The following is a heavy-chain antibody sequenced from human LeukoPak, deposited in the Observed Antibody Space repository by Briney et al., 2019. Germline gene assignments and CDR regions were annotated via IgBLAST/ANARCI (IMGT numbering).Heavy chain of an antibody. J-gene: IGHJ5*02. CDR3: ARHYGP. Sequence: PPETLSLTCTVSSGSISSYYWGWIRQPPGKGLEWIGSIYDSGSTYYSPSLKSRVTISVDTSKNQFSLKLNSVTAADTAVYYCARHYGPWGQGTLVTVSS. V-gene: IGHV4-39*01. CDR1: SGSISSYY. CDR2: IYDSGST. D-gene: IGHD3-10*01.